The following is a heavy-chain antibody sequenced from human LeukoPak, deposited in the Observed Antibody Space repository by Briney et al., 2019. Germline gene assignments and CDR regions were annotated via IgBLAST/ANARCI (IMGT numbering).Heavy chain of an antibody. CDR2: ISYDGSNK. CDR1: GFTFSSYA. V-gene: IGHV3-30-3*01. Sequence: GRSLRLSCAASGFTFSSYAMHWVRQAPGKGLEWVAVISYDGSNKYYADSVKGRFTISRDNAKNSLYLQMNSLRAEDTAVYYCARAFSWGQGTLVTVSS. J-gene: IGHJ5*02. D-gene: IGHD3-16*01. CDR3: ARAFS.